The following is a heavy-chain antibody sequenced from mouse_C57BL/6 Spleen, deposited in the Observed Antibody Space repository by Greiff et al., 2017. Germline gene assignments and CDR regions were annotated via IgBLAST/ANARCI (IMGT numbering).Heavy chain of an antibody. Sequence: EVQRVESGGGLVKPGGSLKLSCAASGFTFSSYAMSWVRQTPEKRLEWVATISDGGSYTYYPDNVKGRFTISRDNDKNNLYLQMSHLKSEDTAMYYCARDATMITNYFDYWGQGTTLTVSS. CDR1: GFTFSSYA. J-gene: IGHJ2*01. V-gene: IGHV5-4*01. CDR3: ARDATMITNYFDY. D-gene: IGHD2-4*01. CDR2: ISDGGSYT.